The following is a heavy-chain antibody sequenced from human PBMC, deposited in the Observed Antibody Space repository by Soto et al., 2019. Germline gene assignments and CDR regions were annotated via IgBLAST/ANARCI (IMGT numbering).Heavy chain of an antibody. CDR2: IYYSGST. V-gene: IGHV4-39*01. CDR1: GGSISSSSYY. J-gene: IGHJ4*02. Sequence: QLQLQESGPGLVKPSETLSLTCTVSGGSISSSSYYWGWIRQPPGKGLEWIGSIYYSGSTYYNPSLKSRVTISLATSKNQFSLKLSSVTAADTAVYSCRGVVVVAAPYYFDYWGQGTLVTVSS. D-gene: IGHD2-15*01. CDR3: RGVVVVAAPYYFDY.